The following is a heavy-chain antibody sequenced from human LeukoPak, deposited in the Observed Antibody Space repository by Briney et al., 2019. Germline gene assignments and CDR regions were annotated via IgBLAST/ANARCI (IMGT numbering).Heavy chain of an antibody. CDR2: INHSGST. CDR3: ARQGGSGRAFDI. D-gene: IGHD1-26*01. V-gene: IGHV4-34*01. J-gene: IGHJ3*02. Sequence: SETLSLTCAVYGGSFSGYYWSWIRQPPGKGLEWIGEINHSGSTNYNPSLKSRVTISVDTSKNQFSLKLSSVTATETAIYYRARQGGSGRAFDIWGQGIMVTVSS. CDR1: GGSFSGYY.